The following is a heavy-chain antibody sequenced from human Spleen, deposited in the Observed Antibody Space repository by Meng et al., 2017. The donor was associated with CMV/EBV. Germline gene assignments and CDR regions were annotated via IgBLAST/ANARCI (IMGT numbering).Heavy chain of an antibody. D-gene: IGHD1-14*01. J-gene: IGHJ4*02. CDR2: ISIDGSND. Sequence: CPAAVFTFSVFAIHWVRQAPGKGLEWVAVISIDGSNDYYADSVRGRFTISRDNSKNTLYLQMNSLRIEDTAMYYCAKEMGHHRALDYWGQGTLVTVSS. CDR1: VFTFSVFA. V-gene: IGHV3-30-3*02. CDR3: AKEMGHHRALDY.